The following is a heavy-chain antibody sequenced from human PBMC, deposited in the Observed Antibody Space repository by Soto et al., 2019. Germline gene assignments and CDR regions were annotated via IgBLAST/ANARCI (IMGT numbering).Heavy chain of an antibody. J-gene: IGHJ6*02. CDR2: ISAYNGNT. CDR1: GYTFTSYG. CDR3: ARDTIVVVPYYYYCMDV. Sequence: GASVKVSCKASGYTFTSYGISWVRQAPGQGLEWMGWISAYNGNTNYAQKLQGRVTMTTDTSTSTAYMELRSLRSDDTAVYYCARDTIVVVPYYYYCMDVWGQGTTVTVSS. V-gene: IGHV1-18*01. D-gene: IGHD3-22*01.